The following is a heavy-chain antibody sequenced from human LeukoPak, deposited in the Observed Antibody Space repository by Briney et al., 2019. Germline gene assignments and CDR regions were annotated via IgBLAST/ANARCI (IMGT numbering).Heavy chain of an antibody. D-gene: IGHD3-22*01. CDR2: IYTRGST. J-gene: IGHJ4*02. CDR1: DGSITSYY. Sequence: PSETLSLTCTVSDGSITSYYWSWIRQPAGKGLEWIGRIYTRGSTNYNPSLKSRVTVSVDTSRNQFSLKLTSVTAADTAVYYCAGEGHYYDSTGYYYGGEDYWGQGTLVTVPS. CDR3: AGEGHYYDSTGYYYGGEDY. V-gene: IGHV4-4*07.